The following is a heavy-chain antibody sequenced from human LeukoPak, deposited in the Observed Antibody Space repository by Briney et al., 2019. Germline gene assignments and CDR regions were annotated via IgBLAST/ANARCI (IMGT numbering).Heavy chain of an antibody. CDR3: ARVTSRTPAAGIDY. D-gene: IGHD6-13*01. V-gene: IGHV3-33*01. CDR2: IWYDGSNK. J-gene: IGHJ4*02. CDR1: GFTFSSYG. Sequence: SGRSLRLSCAASGFTFSSYGMHWVRQAPGKGLEWVAVIWYDGSNKYYADSVKGRFTISRDNSKNTLYLQMNSLRAEDTAVYHCARVTSRTPAAGIDYWGQGTLVTVSS.